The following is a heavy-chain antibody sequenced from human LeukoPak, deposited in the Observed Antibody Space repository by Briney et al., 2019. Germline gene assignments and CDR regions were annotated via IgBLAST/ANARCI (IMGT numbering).Heavy chain of an antibody. CDR3: AREVYYGSGSFPNAFDI. D-gene: IGHD3-10*01. Sequence: GGYLRLSCAASGFTFSSYWMSWVRQAPGKGLEWVANIKQDGSEKYYVDSVKGRFTISRDNAKNSLYLQMNSLRAEDTAVYYPAREVYYGSGSFPNAFDIWRQGTMVTASS. CDR1: GFTFSSYW. V-gene: IGHV3-7*01. J-gene: IGHJ3*02. CDR2: IKQDGSEK.